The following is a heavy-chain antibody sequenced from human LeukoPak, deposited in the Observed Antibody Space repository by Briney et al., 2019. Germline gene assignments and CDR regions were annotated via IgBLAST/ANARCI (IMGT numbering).Heavy chain of an antibody. D-gene: IGHD1-26*01. CDR2: INHSGST. V-gene: IGHV4-34*01. CDR3: ARGLVGATHFDY. CDR1: GGSFSGYY. Sequence: SETLSLTCAVYGGSFSGYYWSWIRQPPGKGLEWIGEINHSGSTNYNPSLKSRVTISVDTSKNQFSLKLSSVTAADTAVYYCARGLVGATHFDYWGQGTLVTVSS. J-gene: IGHJ4*02.